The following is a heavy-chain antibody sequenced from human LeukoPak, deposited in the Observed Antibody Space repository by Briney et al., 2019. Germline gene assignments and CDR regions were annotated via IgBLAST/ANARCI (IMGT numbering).Heavy chain of an antibody. V-gene: IGHV1-2*02. CDR2: INPNSGGT. CDR1: GYTFTGYY. D-gene: IGHD5-12*01. Sequence: ASVKVSCKASGYTFTGYYMHWVRQAPGQGLEWMGWINPNSGGTNYAQKFQGRVTMTRDTSISTAYMELNRLRSDDTAVYYCARTERGYSGSAFDYWGQGTLVTVSS. J-gene: IGHJ4*02. CDR3: ARTERGYSGSAFDY.